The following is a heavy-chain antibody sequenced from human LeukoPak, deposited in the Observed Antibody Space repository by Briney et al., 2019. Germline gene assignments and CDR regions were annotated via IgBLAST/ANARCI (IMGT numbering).Heavy chain of an antibody. Sequence: PGWSRRLSCAASGCTFSSYWMRQLGQSPVGRQEGVANIKQDGSEKYYVDSVKGRFTISRDNAKNSLFLQMNSLRAEDTAVYYCARGASGIQLWFFDPWGQRSLVSVYS. D-gene: IGHD5-18*01. J-gene: IGHJ5*02. CDR2: IKQDGSEK. CDR3: ARGASGIQLWFFDP. V-gene: IGHV3-7*01. CDR1: GCTFSSYW.